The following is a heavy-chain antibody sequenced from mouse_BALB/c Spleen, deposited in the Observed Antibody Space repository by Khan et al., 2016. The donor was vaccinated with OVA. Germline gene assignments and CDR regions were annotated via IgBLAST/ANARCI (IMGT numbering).Heavy chain of an antibody. V-gene: IGHV2-6-5*01. CDR1: GVALTDCG. CDR2: MRGGGST. J-gene: IGHJ2*01. Sequence: QVQLKESGPGLVAPSQSLSITCTVSGVALTDCGVSWIRQPQGQGREWLGAMRGGGSTYDKSARKSRLNISKDNSKRQVLLKMNSLQIDDTGMYSRADYDYGGTTCRYWGQGTALPVSS. CDR3: ADYDYGGTTCRY. D-gene: IGHD1-1*01.